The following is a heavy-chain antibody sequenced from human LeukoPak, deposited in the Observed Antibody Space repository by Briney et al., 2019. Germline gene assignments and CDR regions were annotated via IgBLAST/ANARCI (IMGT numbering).Heavy chain of an antibody. CDR2: INPSGGST. D-gene: IGHD2-2*01. CDR1: GYTFTSYY. Sequence: ASVKVSCKASGYTFTSYYMHWVQQAPGQGLEWMGIINPSGGSTSHAQKFQGRVTMTRDTSTSTVYMELSSLRSEDTAVYYCARDSWYQLLRGTFDPWGQGTLVTVSS. J-gene: IGHJ5*02. V-gene: IGHV1-46*01. CDR3: ARDSWYQLLRGTFDP.